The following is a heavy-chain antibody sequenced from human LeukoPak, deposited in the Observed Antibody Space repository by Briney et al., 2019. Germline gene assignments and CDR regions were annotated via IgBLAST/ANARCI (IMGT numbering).Heavy chain of an antibody. CDR1: GFTFSSYA. CDR3: ARGLRPDNTDYYGGDY. V-gene: IGHV3-30-3*01. CDR2: ISYDGSNK. Sequence: QSGGSLRLSCAASGFTFSSYAMHWVRQAPGKGLEWVAIISYDGSNKYYADSVKGRFTISRDNSKNTLYLQMNSLRAEDTAVYYCARGLRPDNTDYYGGDYWGQGTLVTASS. D-gene: IGHD3-22*01. J-gene: IGHJ4*02.